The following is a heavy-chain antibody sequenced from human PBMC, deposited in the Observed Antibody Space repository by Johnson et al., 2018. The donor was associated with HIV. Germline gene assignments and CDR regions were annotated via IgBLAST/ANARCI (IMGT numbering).Heavy chain of an antibody. CDR1: GFTFINAW. D-gene: IGHD6-19*01. CDR2: ISGSGGST. CDR3: AKDIQYSRGCAFDI. J-gene: IGHJ3*02. V-gene: IGHV3-23*04. Sequence: VQLVESGGGLVQPGGSLRLSCAASGFTFINAWMSWVRQAPGKGLEWVSAISGSGGSTYYADSVKGRFTISRDNSKNTLYLQMNSLRAEDTALYYCAKDIQYSRGCAFDIWGQGTMVTVSS.